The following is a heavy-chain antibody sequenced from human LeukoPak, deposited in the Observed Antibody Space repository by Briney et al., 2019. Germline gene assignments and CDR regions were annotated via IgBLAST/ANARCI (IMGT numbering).Heavy chain of an antibody. J-gene: IGHJ6*02. CDR2: INSDGSST. D-gene: IGHD4-23*01. CDR1: GFTFSSYW. V-gene: IGHV3-74*01. Sequence: GGSLRLSCAASGFTFSSYWMHWVRQAPGKGLVWVSRINSDGSSTSYADSVKGRFTISRDNAKNTLYLQMNSLRAEDTAVYYCARDQRVTGYYYYYYGMDVWGQGTTVTVSS. CDR3: ARDQRVTGYYYYYYGMDV.